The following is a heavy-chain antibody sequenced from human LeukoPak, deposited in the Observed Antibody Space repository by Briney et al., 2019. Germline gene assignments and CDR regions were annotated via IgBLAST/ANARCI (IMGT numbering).Heavy chain of an antibody. Sequence: PGRSLRLSCAASGFTVRSNYMSWVRQAPGKGLAPAPVIYSGGSTYYADSVKGRFTISRDNSKNTPYLQMNSLRAEDPSVYYCARDLANYDFWSGSPSGGDIWGQGTMVTASS. D-gene: IGHD3-3*01. CDR3: ARDLANYDFWSGSPSGGDI. V-gene: IGHV3-66*02. J-gene: IGHJ3*02. CDR2: IYSGGST. CDR1: GFTVRSNY.